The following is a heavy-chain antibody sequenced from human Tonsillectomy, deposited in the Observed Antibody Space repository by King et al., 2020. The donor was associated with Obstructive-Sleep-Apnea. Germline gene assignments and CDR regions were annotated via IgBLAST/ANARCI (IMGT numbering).Heavy chain of an antibody. D-gene: IGHD1-26*01. J-gene: IGHJ4*02. CDR3: TRERGELLGFDY. CDR1: GYSISRGYY. Sequence: QLQESGPGLVKPSETLSLTCTVSGYSISRGYYWGWIRQPPGKGLEWIGGIYHSGNTFYNPSLKGRVTMSVDTTKNQFSLKLTSVTAADTAVYYCTRERGELLGFDYWGQGTLVTVSS. V-gene: IGHV4-38-2*02. CDR2: IYHSGNT.